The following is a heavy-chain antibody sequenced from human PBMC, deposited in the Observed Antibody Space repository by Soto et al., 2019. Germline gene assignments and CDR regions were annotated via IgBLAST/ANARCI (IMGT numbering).Heavy chain of an antibody. V-gene: IGHV1-18*01. CDR3: ARDRDIVVVPAATPIGFDY. CDR1: GYTFTSYD. J-gene: IGHJ4*02. CDR2: ISAYNGNT. Sequence: ASEKVSCKACGYTFTSYDISWVRQARGQGLEWMGWISAYNGNTNYAQKLQGRVTMTTDTSTSTAYMELRSLRSDDTAVYYCARDRDIVVVPAATPIGFDYWGQGTLVTVSS. D-gene: IGHD2-2*01.